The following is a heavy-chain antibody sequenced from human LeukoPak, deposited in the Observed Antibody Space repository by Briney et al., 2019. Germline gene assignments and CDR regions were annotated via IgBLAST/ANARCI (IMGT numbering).Heavy chain of an antibody. CDR1: GYSFTSYW. J-gene: IGHJ4*02. D-gene: IGHD3-3*01. CDR3: ARPHYDFWSGYSIYYFDY. Sequence: GESLKISCKGSGYSFTSYWIGWVRQMPGKGLEWMGIIYPGDSDTRYSPSFQGQVTISADKSISTAYLQWSSLKASDTAMYYCARPHYDFWSGYSIYYFDYWGQGTLVTVSS. CDR2: IYPGDSDT. V-gene: IGHV5-51*01.